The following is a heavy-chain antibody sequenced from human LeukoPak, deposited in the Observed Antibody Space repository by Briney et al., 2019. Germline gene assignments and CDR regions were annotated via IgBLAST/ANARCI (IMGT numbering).Heavy chain of an antibody. Sequence: GGSLRLSCAASGFTFSGSAMHWVRQASGKGLEWVGRIRSKANSYATAYAASVKGRFTISRDDSENTAYLQMNSLKTEDTAVYYCTRPLWGYSGYDSTRQDYWGQGTLVTVSS. D-gene: IGHD5-12*01. CDR2: IRSKANSYAT. V-gene: IGHV3-73*01. CDR3: TRPLWGYSGYDSTRQDY. CDR1: GFTFSGSA. J-gene: IGHJ4*02.